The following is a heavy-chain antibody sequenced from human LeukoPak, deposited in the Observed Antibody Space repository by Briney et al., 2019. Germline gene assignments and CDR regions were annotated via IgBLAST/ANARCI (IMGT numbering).Heavy chain of an antibody. D-gene: IGHD1-26*01. CDR3: ARDPYSGSYFDGGGAFDI. CDR2: INPRGGST. Sequence: ASVKVSCKASGYTFTSHFMHWVRQAPGQGLEWMGIINPRGGSTSYTQKFQGRVTMTRDTSTSTVYMELRSLRSDDTAVYYCARDPYSGSYFDGGGAFDIWGQGTMVTVSS. V-gene: IGHV1-46*01. J-gene: IGHJ3*02. CDR1: GYTFTSHF.